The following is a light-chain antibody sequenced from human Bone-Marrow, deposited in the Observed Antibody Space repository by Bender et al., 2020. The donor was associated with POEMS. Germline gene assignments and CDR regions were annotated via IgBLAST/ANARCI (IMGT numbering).Light chain of an antibody. V-gene: IGLV2-23*02. CDR2: KVT. J-gene: IGLJ2*01. Sequence: QSPLPRPASVSGSPGQSITISCTGTSRIVGGFNLFSWSKKHPGKPPKLIIFKVTKRPSGVSNRFSGSKSGNTASLTISGLQAEDEADYYCCSYAASTTHVVFGGGTKLTVL. CDR3: CSYAASTTHVV. CDR1: SRIVGGFNL.